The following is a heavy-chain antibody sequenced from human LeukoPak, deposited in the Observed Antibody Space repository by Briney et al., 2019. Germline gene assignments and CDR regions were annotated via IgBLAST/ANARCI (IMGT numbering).Heavy chain of an antibody. CDR1: GYIFTSYW. Sequence: GESLKISCKGSGYIFTSYWIAWVRQMPGKGLEWMGIIYPGDSDTRYSPSFQGQVTISADKSISTAYLQWSSLKASDTAMYCCARQLFDAFDIWGQGTMVTVSS. J-gene: IGHJ3*02. CDR2: IYPGDSDT. CDR3: ARQLFDAFDI. V-gene: IGHV5-51*01. D-gene: IGHD2/OR15-2a*01.